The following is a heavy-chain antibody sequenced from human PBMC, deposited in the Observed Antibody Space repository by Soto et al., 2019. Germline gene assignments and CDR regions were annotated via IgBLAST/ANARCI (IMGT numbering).Heavy chain of an antibody. CDR2: TYSGGRT. V-gene: IGHV3-66*01. CDR3: AGRKYDILAGLTFDI. D-gene: IGHD3-9*01. CDR1: GFTVSSNY. Sequence: EVQLVESGGGLVQPGGSLRLSCAASGFTVSSNYMSWVRQVPGKGLEWVSLTYSGGRTDYADSVKGRFTISRDNSKNTLYLQMSNLRAEDTAVYYCAGRKYDILAGLTFDIWGQGTVVTVSS. J-gene: IGHJ3*02.